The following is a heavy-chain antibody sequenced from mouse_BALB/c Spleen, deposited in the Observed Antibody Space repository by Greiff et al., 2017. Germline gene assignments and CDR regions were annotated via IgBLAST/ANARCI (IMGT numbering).Heavy chain of an antibody. Sequence: QVQLQQPGAELVKPGTSVKLSCKASGYNFTSYWINWVKLRPGQGLEWIGDIYPGSGSTNYNEKFKSKATLTVDTSSSTAYMQLSSLASEDSALYYCAREGYYGYGYFDYWGQGTTLTVSS. CDR3: AREGYYGYGYFDY. V-gene: IGHV1-55*01. CDR2: IYPGSGST. CDR1: GYNFTSYW. J-gene: IGHJ2*01. D-gene: IGHD1-2*01.